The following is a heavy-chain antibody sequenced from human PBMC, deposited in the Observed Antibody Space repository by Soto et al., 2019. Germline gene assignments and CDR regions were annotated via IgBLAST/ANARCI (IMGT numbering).Heavy chain of an antibody. J-gene: IGHJ4*02. D-gene: IGHD2-15*01. CDR1: GFTFSSYA. Sequence: EVQVLESGGGLVQPGGSLRLSCAASGFTFSSYAMSWVRQAPGKGLEWVSGSSGSGGTIYYADSVKGRFTISRDNSKNTVYLQMNSLRAEDTAVYYCAKRGGGTPYYFDYWGQGSLVTVSS. CDR2: SSGSGGTI. V-gene: IGHV3-23*01. CDR3: AKRGGGTPYYFDY.